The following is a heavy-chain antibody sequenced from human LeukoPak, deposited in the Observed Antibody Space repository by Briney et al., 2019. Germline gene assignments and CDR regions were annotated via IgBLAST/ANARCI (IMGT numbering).Heavy chain of an antibody. Sequence: WGTLSLTCTVSGGSISNYYWGWIRQAPGKGLEWLGYIFSCGSFNYNPSLRNRAIVSVDTSHNQYSLKLSSVTAADTPLYYRARLPRLGAYYRGYYFDYWGQGILVTVSS. V-gene: IGHV4-4*09. J-gene: IGHJ4*02. D-gene: IGHD3-16*01. CDR1: GGSISNYY. CDR3: ARLPRLGAYYRGYYFDY. CDR2: IFSCGSF.